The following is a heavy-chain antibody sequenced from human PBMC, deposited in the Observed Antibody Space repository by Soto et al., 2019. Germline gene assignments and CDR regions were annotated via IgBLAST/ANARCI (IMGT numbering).Heavy chain of an antibody. CDR1: GGSITSSYY. CDR2: IYYSGST. CDR3: ATIPATTILNDY. V-gene: IGHV4-39*01. Sequence: SETLSITCTVSGGSITSSYYWGWIRQPPGKGLEWIGSIYYSGSTYYNPSLKSRVTISVDTSKNQFSLKLSSVTAADTAVYYCATIPATTILNDYWGQGTLVTVSS. J-gene: IGHJ4*02. D-gene: IGHD2-2*02.